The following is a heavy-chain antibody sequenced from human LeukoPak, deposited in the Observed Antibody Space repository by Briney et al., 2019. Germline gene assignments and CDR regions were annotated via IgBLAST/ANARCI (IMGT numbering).Heavy chain of an antibody. CDR2: INHSGST. V-gene: IGHV4-34*01. D-gene: IGHD2-2*01. CDR3: ARGEFVVVPAAMFDS. Sequence: PSETLSLTCAVYGRSFSGYYWSWIRQPPGEGVEWIGEINHSGSTNYNPSHMNRVIISVDTYKNQFSLKLISVTAADTAVYYCARGEFVVVPAAMFDSWGQGTLVTVSS. J-gene: IGHJ5*01. CDR1: GRSFSGYY.